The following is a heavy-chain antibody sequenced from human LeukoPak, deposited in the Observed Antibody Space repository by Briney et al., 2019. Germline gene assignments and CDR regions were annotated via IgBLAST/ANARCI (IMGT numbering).Heavy chain of an antibody. Sequence: GGSLRLSCAASGFTFSDYYMSWIRQAPGKGLEWVSYISSSGSTIYYADSVKGRFTISRDNAKNSLYLQMNSLRAEDTAVYYCAREDIAVAGTYFDPWGQGTLSPSPQ. CDR1: GFTFSDYY. J-gene: IGHJ5*02. V-gene: IGHV3-11*04. D-gene: IGHD6-19*01. CDR2: ISSSGSTI. CDR3: AREDIAVAGTYFDP.